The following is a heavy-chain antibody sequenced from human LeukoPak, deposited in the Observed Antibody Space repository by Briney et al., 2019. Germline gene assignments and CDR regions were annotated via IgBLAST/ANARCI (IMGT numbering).Heavy chain of an antibody. Sequence: GGSLRLSCAASGFSFRTAWMNWVRQAPGKGLEWVSYISNRGSTIYYADSVKGRFTISRDNAKNSLYLQMNSLRAEDTAVYYCARGGSSWQDYFDYWGQGTLVTVSS. J-gene: IGHJ4*02. D-gene: IGHD6-13*01. CDR3: ARGGSSWQDYFDY. V-gene: IGHV3-48*04. CDR2: ISNRGSTI. CDR1: GFSFRTAW.